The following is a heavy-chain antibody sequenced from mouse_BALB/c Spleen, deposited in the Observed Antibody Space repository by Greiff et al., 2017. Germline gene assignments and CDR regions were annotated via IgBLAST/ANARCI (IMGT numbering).Heavy chain of an antibody. V-gene: IGHV5-12-1*01. D-gene: IGHD2-12*01. CDR3: ARLGNLRPWFAY. CDR1: GFAFSSYD. CDR2: ISSGGGST. J-gene: IGHJ3*01. Sequence: EVMLVESGGGLVKPGGSLKLSCAASGFAFSSYDMSWVRQTPEKRLEWVAYISSGGGSTYYPDTVKGRFTISRDNAKNTLYLQMSSLKSEDTAMYYCARLGNLRPWFAYWGQGTLVTVSA.